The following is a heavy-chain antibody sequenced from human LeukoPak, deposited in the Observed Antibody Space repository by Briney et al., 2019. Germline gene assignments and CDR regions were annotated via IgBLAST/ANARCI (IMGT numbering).Heavy chain of an antibody. CDR2: MNPDSGDT. D-gene: IGHD3-3*01. V-gene: IGHV1-8*01. Sequence: ASVKVSCKASGYTFTTYDINWVRQATGQGLEWMAWMNPDSGDTGYAQQFKGRVTMTGNTSIGTAYMELSSLRSEDTAVYYCARGPTIFGVVIPKGRYYFDYWGQGTLVTVSS. CDR3: ARGPTIFGVVIPKGRYYFDY. J-gene: IGHJ4*02. CDR1: GYTFTTYD.